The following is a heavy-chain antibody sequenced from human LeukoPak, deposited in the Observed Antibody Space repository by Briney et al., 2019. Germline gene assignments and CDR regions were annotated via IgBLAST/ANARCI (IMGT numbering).Heavy chain of an antibody. V-gene: IGHV3-33*01. Sequence: GRSLRLSCAASGFTFSSYGMHWVRQAPAKGLEWVAVIWYDGSNKYYADSVKGRFTISRDNSKNTLYLQMNSLRAEDTAVYYCARDLDRVNDYWGQGTLVTVSS. J-gene: IGHJ4*02. CDR3: ARDLDRVNDY. CDR2: IWYDGSNK. D-gene: IGHD3-10*01. CDR1: GFTFSSYG.